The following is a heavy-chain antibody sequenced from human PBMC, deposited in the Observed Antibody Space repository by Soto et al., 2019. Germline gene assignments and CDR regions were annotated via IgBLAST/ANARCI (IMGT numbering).Heavy chain of an antibody. J-gene: IGHJ4*02. CDR2: SSYNGGT. CDR3: ARHRIEVVWRGFDF. D-gene: IGHD3-10*01. CDR1: TDSSSFTNSY. V-gene: IGHV4-39*01. Sequence: KSSETLSLTCTVSTDSSSFTNSYWGWIRQPPGKGLQWIGSSSYNGGTFYNPSLKGRVVISFDTSKEQSSLQVTSVTAADTAVYFCARHRIEVVWRGFDFWGQGSPVTVSS.